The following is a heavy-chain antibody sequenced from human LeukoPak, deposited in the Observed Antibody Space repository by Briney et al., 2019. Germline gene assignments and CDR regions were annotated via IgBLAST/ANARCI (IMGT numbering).Heavy chain of an antibody. Sequence: PGGSLRLSCAASGFTFSSYAMHWVRQAPGKGLEWVAAISYDGSNKYYADSVKGRFTISRDNSKNTLYLQMNSLRAEDTAVYYCARARDGYNINWFDPWGQGTLVTVSS. CDR2: ISYDGSNK. CDR3: ARARDGYNINWFDP. D-gene: IGHD5-24*01. CDR1: GFTFSSYA. J-gene: IGHJ5*02. V-gene: IGHV3-30-3*01.